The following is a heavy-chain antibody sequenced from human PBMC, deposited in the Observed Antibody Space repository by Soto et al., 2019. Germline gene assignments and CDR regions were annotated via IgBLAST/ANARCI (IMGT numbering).Heavy chain of an antibody. J-gene: IGHJ6*02. CDR2: ISYDGSNK. Sequence: GGSLRLSCASSGFTFSSYAMHWVRQAPGKGLEWVAVISYDGSNKNYADSVKGRFSISRDDSKNSLYLQMNSLRAEDTGVYYCVRENYYYGMDVWGQGTTVTVSS. CDR1: GFTFSSYA. V-gene: IGHV3-30*14. CDR3: VRENYYYGMDV.